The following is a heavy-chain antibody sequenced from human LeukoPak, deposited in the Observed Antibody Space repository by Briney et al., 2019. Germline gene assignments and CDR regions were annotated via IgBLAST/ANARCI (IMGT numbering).Heavy chain of an antibody. D-gene: IGHD3-10*01. CDR3: ARRPSSGSYYNAYYFDY. CDR1: GYSFTSYW. V-gene: IGHV5-51*01. CDR2: IYPGDSDT. J-gene: IGHJ4*02. Sequence: GESLKVSCKGSGYSFTSYWIGRVRQMPGKGLEWMGIIYPGDSDTRYSPSFQGQVTISADKSISTAYLQWSSLKASDTAMYYCARRPSSGSYYNAYYFDYWGQGTLVTVSS.